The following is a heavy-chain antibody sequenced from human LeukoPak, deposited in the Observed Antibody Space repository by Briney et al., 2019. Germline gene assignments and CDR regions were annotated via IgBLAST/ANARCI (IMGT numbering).Heavy chain of an antibody. CDR2: IFQSGSS. V-gene: IGHV4-59*01. CDR1: GGSITTSY. D-gene: IGHD6-19*01. CDR3: ASSSRGCDWRSSGWFIN. J-gene: IGHJ1*01. Sequence: PSETLSLTCTVSGGSITTSYWSWIRQSPGKGLEWIGYIFQSGSSNYNPSLSSRVTMSIDTSKNQFSLKLTSVTAADTAVYFCASSSRGCDWRSSGWFINWGQGAVVTVSS.